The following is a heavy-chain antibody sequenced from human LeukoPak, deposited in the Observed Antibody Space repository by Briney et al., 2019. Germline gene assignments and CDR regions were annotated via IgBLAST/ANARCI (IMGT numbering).Heavy chain of an antibody. J-gene: IGHJ4*02. D-gene: IGHD1-7*01. V-gene: IGHV3-11*06. CDR2: ISGSSSNT. CDR3: ATFPRPRTTGVDY. CDR1: GFTFSDYY. Sequence: KPGGSLRLSCAASGFTFSDYYMSWIRQAPGKGLEWVSYISGSSSNTMYADSVKGRFTISRDNAKNSLYLQMNSLRAEDTAVYYCATFPRPRTTGVDYWGQGTLVTVSS.